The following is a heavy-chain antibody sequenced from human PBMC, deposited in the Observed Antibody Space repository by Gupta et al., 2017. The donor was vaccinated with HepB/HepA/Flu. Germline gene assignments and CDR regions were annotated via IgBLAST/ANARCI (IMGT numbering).Heavy chain of an antibody. CDR3: ARRYSGSAPTE. J-gene: IGHJ4*02. CDR2: ISYIGST. Sequence: QLQLQESGPGLVKPSETLSLTCSVSGGSVSSHNYYWGWIRQPPGKGLEWVVSISYIGSTYYNPSLKSRATISVDTSKNQFSLKLSSVTAADTAMYFCARRYSGSAPTEWGQGTLVTVSS. CDR1: GGSVSSHNYY. V-gene: IGHV4-39*01. D-gene: IGHD1-26*01.